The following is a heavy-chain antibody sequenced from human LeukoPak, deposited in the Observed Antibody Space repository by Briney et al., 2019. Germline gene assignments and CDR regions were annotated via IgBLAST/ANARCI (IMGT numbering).Heavy chain of an antibody. Sequence: GASVKVSCKASGYTFTSYDINWVRQATGQGLEWMGWMNPNSGNTGYAQKFQGRVTMTRNTSISTAYMELSSLRSEDTAVYYCARGAPHFDWLGFDPWGQGTLVTVSS. V-gene: IGHV1-8*01. J-gene: IGHJ5*02. CDR1: GYTFTSYD. D-gene: IGHD3-9*01. CDR2: MNPNSGNT. CDR3: ARGAPHFDWLGFDP.